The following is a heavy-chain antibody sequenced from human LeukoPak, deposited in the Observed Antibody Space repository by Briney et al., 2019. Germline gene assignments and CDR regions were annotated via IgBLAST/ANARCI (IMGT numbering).Heavy chain of an antibody. D-gene: IGHD4-17*01. CDR3: AREGAFYGDYELYREYYYYYYMDV. V-gene: IGHV1-2*02. J-gene: IGHJ6*03. CDR1: GYTFTGYY. Sequence: GASVKVSCKASGYTFTGYYMHWVRQAPGQGLELIGWINPNSGGTKYAQKFQGRVTMTRDMSTSTVYMELSSLRSEDTAVYYCAREGAFYGDYELYREYYYYYYMDVWGKGTTVTVSS. CDR2: INPNSGGT.